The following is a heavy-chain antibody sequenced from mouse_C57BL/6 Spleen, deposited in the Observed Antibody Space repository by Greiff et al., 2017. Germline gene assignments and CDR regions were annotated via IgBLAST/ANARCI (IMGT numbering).Heavy chain of an antibody. CDR3: ARGITTVVAMDSYAMDY. D-gene: IGHD1-1*01. Sequence: QVQLKQPGAELVKPGASVKMSCKASGYTFTSYWITWVKQRPGQGLEWIGDIYPGSGSTNYNEKFKSKATLTVDTSSITAYMQLSSLTSEDSAVYYCARGITTVVAMDSYAMDYWGQGTSVTVSS. CDR1: GYTFTSYW. V-gene: IGHV1-55*01. J-gene: IGHJ4*01. CDR2: IYPGSGST.